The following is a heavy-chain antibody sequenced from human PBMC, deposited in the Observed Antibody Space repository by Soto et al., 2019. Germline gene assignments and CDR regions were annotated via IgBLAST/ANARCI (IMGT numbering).Heavy chain of an antibody. CDR2: IYYSGST. V-gene: IGHV4-31*03. CDR1: GGSISSGGYY. CDR3: ARDITIFGVVIPWFDP. Sequence: SETLSLTCTVSGGSISSGGYYWSWIRQHPGKGLEWIGYIYYSGSTYYNPSLKSRVTISVDTSKNQFSLKLSSVTAADTAVYNCARDITIFGVVIPWFDPWGQGTLVTVSS. J-gene: IGHJ5*02. D-gene: IGHD3-3*01.